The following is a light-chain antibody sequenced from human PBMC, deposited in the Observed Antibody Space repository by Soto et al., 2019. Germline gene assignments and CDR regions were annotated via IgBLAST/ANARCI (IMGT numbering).Light chain of an antibody. CDR3: QQYTNWPIT. J-gene: IGKJ5*01. CDR1: QTVHNN. CDR2: AVS. Sequence: EVVMTQSPATLSVSPGESVTLSCRASQTVHNNYLAWYQQKPGQAPRLLIYAVSARATGIPARFSGSGSGTEFNLTINGLQSEDFAVYYCQQYTNWPITLGQGTRLEI. V-gene: IGKV3-15*01.